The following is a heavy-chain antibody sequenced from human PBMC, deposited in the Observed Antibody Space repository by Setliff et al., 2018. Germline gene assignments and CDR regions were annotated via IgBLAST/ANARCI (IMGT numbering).Heavy chain of an antibody. D-gene: IGHD6-13*01. CDR2: IKTRTDGETT. V-gene: IGHV3-15*01. CDR1: GFTFSNAW. J-gene: IGHJ4*02. CDR3: TTDRSSRGFDY. Sequence: GGSLRLSCAASGFTFSNAWMSWVRQAPGKGLEWVGRIKTRTDGETTDYAAPVKGRFTISRDDSKNTLYLQMNSLTTEDTAVYYCTTDRSSRGFDYWGQGTLVPVSS.